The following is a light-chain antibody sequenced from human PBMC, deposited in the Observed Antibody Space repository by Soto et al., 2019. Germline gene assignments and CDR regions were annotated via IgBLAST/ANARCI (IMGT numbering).Light chain of an antibody. J-gene: IGKJ3*01. Sequence: EVGLKQSPATLSLSPGERATLYCRASQSVSSYLAWYQQKPGQAPRLLIYDASNRATGIPARFSGSGSGTDFTLTISSLEPEDFAVYYCQQRSNWPVTFGPGTKVDI. CDR2: DAS. CDR1: QSVSSY. CDR3: QQRSNWPVT. V-gene: IGKV3-11*01.